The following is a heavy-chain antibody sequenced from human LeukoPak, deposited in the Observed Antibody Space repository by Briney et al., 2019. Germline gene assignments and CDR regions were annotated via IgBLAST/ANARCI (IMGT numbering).Heavy chain of an antibody. D-gene: IGHD3-22*01. V-gene: IGHV4-38-2*02. CDR1: GYSISSGYY. CDR3: AREGDSSGYYYPY. J-gene: IGHJ4*02. CDR2: IYHSGST. Sequence: PSETLSLTCTVSGYSISSGYYWGWIRQPPGKGLEWIGSIYHSGSTYYNPSLKSRVTISVDTSKNQFSLKLSSVTAADTAVYYCAREGDSSGYYYPYWGQGTLVTVSS.